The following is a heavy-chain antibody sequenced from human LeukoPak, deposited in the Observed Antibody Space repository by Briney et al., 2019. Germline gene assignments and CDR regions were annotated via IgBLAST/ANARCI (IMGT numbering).Heavy chain of an antibody. J-gene: IGHJ4*02. CDR3: AKDFWSGTPTISFDY. CDR2: ISGSGGST. CDR1: GFTFSSYA. D-gene: IGHD3-10*01. V-gene: IGHV3-23*01. Sequence: GGSLRLSCAASGFTFSSYAMSWVRQAPGKGLEWVSAISGSGGSTYYADSVKGRFAISRDNSKNTLYLQMNSLRAEDTAVYYCAKDFWSGTPTISFDYWGQGTLVTVSS.